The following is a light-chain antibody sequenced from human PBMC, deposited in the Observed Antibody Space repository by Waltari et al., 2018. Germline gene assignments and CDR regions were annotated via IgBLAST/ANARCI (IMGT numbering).Light chain of an antibody. CDR3: LSRDTSSTRL. V-gene: IGLV3-19*01. Sequence: SSELTQDPAVSVALGQTVRITCQGDSLSRYYASWYQQRPGQAPILVLYGQDNRPSGSPYRFSCSTSGNRAALTITGAQAEEEADYYCLSRDTSSTRLFGGGTRLTV. J-gene: IGLJ2*01. CDR2: GQD. CDR1: SLSRYY.